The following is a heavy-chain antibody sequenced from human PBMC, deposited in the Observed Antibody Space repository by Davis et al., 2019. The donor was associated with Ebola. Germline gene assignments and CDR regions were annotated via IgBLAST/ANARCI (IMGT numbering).Heavy chain of an antibody. Sequence: GESLKISCAASGFTFSSYGMHWVRQAPGKGLEWVAIISYDGINKYYGDSVKGRFTISRDNSKNTLYLQMNSLRAEDTAVYYCAKDDYGGKSAFDIWGQGTMVTVSS. D-gene: IGHD4-23*01. J-gene: IGHJ3*02. CDR1: GFTFSSYG. V-gene: IGHV3-30*18. CDR3: AKDDYGGKSAFDI. CDR2: ISYDGINK.